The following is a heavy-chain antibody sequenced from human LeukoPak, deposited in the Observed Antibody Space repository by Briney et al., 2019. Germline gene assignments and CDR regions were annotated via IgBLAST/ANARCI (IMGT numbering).Heavy chain of an antibody. CDR2: IYHSGST. CDR3: ARPYGTTPWAFDI. J-gene: IGHJ3*02. CDR1: GDSISSGGYY. Sequence: SQTLSLTCTVSGDSISSGGYYWSWIRQPPGKGLEWIGYIYHSGSTYYNPSLKSRVTISVDRSKNQFSLKLSSVTAADTAVYYCARPYGTTPWAFDIWGQGTMVTVSS. V-gene: IGHV4-30-2*01. D-gene: IGHD1-7*01.